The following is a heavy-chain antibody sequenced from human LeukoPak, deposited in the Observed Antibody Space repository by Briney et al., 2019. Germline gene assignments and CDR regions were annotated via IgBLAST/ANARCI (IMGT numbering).Heavy chain of an antibody. CDR2: IYYTGKI. CDR3: VRRDTGWNYFDY. CDR1: GGSINSHY. V-gene: IGHV4-59*08. J-gene: IGHJ4*02. D-gene: IGHD6-19*01. Sequence: SETLSLTCAVSGGSINSHYWGWIRQPPGKGLQWIGDIYYTGKINYNPSLKSRVTITLDTSKDHLSLNLTSVLAADTAIYYCVRRDTGWNYFDYWGQGILVTVSS.